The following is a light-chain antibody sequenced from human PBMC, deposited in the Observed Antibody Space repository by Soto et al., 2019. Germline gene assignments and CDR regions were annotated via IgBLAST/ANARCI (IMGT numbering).Light chain of an antibody. CDR2: AAS. J-gene: IGKJ3*01. CDR1: QSISTY. Sequence: DIQMTQSPSSLSASVGERVTITCRASQSISTYLNWYQQKPGKAPKLLIYAASSLQSGVTSRFSGSGSGTDFTLTISSLQPEDFATYYCQQSYTTPATFGPGTKVDIK. CDR3: QQSYTTPAT. V-gene: IGKV1-39*01.